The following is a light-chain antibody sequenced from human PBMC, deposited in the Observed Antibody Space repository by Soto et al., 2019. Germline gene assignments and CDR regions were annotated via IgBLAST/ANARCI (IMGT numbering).Light chain of an antibody. CDR3: QSFDKYLSAVV. J-gene: IGLJ2*01. Sequence: QLVRTQPPSVSGAPGERVTISCTGSSSDIGAGYRVRWYQQVPGTAPKILIYDNTNRPSGVSVRFSGSKSGTSASLAISGLQAEDEADYYCQSFDKYLSAVVFGGGTKVTVL. CDR1: SSDIGAGYR. CDR2: DNT. V-gene: IGLV1-40*01.